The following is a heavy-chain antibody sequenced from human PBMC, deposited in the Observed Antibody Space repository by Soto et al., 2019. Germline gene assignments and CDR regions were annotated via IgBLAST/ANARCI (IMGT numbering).Heavy chain of an antibody. Sequence: QVQLQESGPGLVKPSQTLSLTCTVSGDSMTTVGYYWTWIRQHPGQGLEWIGFISYSGSTYYSSSLKGRVAISADTSKNQFSLKRNSVTAADTAVYYCTRGDYWGQGTLVTVSS. CDR1: GDSMTTVGYY. J-gene: IGHJ4*02. V-gene: IGHV4-31*03. CDR2: ISYSGST. CDR3: TRGDY.